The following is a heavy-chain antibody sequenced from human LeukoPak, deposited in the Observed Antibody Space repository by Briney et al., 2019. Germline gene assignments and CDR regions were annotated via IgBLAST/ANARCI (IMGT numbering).Heavy chain of an antibody. CDR2: INHSGST. J-gene: IGHJ4*02. CDR1: GGSFSGYY. Sequence: SETLSLTCAVYGGSFSGYYWSWIRQPPGKGLEWIGEINHSGSTNYNPSLKSRVTISVDTSKIQFSLKLSSVTAADTAVYYCARMHLVVPAAMRPFDYWGQGTLVTVSS. V-gene: IGHV4-34*01. D-gene: IGHD2-2*01. CDR3: ARMHLVVPAAMRPFDY.